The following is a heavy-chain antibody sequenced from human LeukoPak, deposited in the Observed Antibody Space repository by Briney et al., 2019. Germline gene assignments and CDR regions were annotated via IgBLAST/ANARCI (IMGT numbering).Heavy chain of an antibody. CDR3: ARLDGYFDWLLTIDY. D-gene: IGHD3-9*01. CDR1: GGSFSGYY. V-gene: IGHV4-34*01. Sequence: LSETLSLTCAVYGGSFSGYYWSWIRQPPGKGLEWIGEINHSGSTNYNPSLKSRVTISVDTSKNQFSLKLSSVTAADTAVYYCARLDGYFDWLLTIDYWGQGTLVTVSS. CDR2: INHSGST. J-gene: IGHJ4*02.